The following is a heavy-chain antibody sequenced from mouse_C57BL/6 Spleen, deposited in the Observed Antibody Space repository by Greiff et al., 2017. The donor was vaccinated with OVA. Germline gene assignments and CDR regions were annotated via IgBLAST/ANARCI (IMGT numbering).Heavy chain of an antibody. CDR1: GYTFTSYW. CDR2: IDPNSGGT. D-gene: IGHD2-4*01. Sequence: VQLQQPGAELVKPGASVKLSCKASGYTFTSYWMHWVKQRPGRGLEWIGTIDPNSGGTTYNEKFKSKATLTVDKTSSTAYMQLSSLTAEGSAVYEGARGNADYCDYPFAYWGQGTLVTVSA. J-gene: IGHJ3*01. V-gene: IGHV1-72*01. CDR3: ARGNADYCDYPFAY.